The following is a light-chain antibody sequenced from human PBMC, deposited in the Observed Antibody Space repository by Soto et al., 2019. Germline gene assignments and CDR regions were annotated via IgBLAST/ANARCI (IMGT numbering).Light chain of an antibody. CDR3: QQYGSSPPLT. CDR1: QSVSSSY. V-gene: IGKV3-20*01. CDR2: GAS. Sequence: EIVLTQSPGTLSLSPGERATLSCRASQSVSSSYLAWYQQKPGQAPRLLVYGASSRATGIPDRFSGSGSGTDFTLTISRLEPEDFAVDYCQQYGSSPPLTFGGGTQVEMK. J-gene: IGKJ4*02.